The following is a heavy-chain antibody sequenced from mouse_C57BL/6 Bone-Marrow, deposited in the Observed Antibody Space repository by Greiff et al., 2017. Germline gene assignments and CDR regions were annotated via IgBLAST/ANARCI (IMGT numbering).Heavy chain of an antibody. J-gene: IGHJ2*01. D-gene: IGHD2-3*01. CDR2: IHPNSGST. CDR3: ASRDGPYYFDY. V-gene: IGHV1-64*01. CDR1: GYTFTSYW. Sequence: QVQLQQPGAELVKPGASVKLSCKASGYTFTSYWMHWVKQRPGQGLEWIGMIHPNSGSTNYNEKFKSKATLTVEKSSSTGYMQLSSLTSEDSAAYYCASRDGPYYFDYWGQGTTLTVSS.